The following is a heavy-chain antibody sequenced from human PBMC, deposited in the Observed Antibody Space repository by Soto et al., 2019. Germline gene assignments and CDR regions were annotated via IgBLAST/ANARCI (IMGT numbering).Heavy chain of an antibody. CDR1: GGTFSNYA. CDR3: ASVVILVPPASTHSYYHMDV. CDR2: IIPIVGTG. Sequence: QVQLVQSGAEVRKPGSSVTVSCKASGGTFSNYAISWVRQAPGQGLEWVGGIIPIVGTGSYAQKFQGRVTITADEPTTTAYMELSSLRFEATAVYYCASVVILVPPASTHSYYHMDVWGPGTTVTVSS. J-gene: IGHJ6*02. D-gene: IGHD2-2*01. V-gene: IGHV1-69*01.